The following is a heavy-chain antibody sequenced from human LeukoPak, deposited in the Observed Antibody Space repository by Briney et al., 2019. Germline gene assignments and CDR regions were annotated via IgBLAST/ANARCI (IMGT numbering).Heavy chain of an antibody. CDR1: GYTFTGYY. CDR3: ARGVQRNGWIYYYYGMDV. Sequence: ASVTVSCKASGYTFTGYYMHWVRQAPGQGLEWMGWINPNSGGTNYAQKFQGRVTMTRDTSISTAYMELSRLRSDDTAVYYCARGVQRNGWIYYYYGMDVWGQGTTVTVSS. V-gene: IGHV1-2*02. CDR2: INPNSGGT. D-gene: IGHD6-19*01. J-gene: IGHJ6*02.